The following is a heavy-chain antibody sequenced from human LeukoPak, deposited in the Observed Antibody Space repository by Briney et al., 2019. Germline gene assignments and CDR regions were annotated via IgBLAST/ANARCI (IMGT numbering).Heavy chain of an antibody. D-gene: IGHD1-1*01. CDR3: ARDSPGSIDF. CDR1: GFTFSRYS. V-gene: IGHV3-74*01. Sequence: PGGSLRLSCAASGFTFSRYSIHWVRQAPGKGLVSVSDVNHNGRTANYADSVRGRFTTSRDNAQNTAFLQMTSLSADDTAVYYCARDSPGSIDFWGQGTLVTVSS. J-gene: IGHJ4*02. CDR2: VNHNGRTA.